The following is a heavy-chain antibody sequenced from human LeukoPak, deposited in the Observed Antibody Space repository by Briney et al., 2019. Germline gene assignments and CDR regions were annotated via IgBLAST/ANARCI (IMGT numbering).Heavy chain of an antibody. CDR3: AREGIESGVTMVRGVSNIYYYYGMDV. CDR1: GFTFSSYG. Sequence: PGGSLRLSCAASGFTFSSYGMHWVRQAPGKGLEWVAVIWYDGSNKYYADSVKGRFTISRDNSKNTLYLQMNSLRAEDTAVYYCAREGIESGVTMVRGVSNIYYYYGMDVWGQGTTVTVSS. V-gene: IGHV3-33*01. CDR2: IWYDGSNK. J-gene: IGHJ6*02. D-gene: IGHD3-10*01.